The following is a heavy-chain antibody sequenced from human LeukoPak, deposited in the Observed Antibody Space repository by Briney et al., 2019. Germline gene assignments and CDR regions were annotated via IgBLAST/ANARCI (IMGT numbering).Heavy chain of an antibody. V-gene: IGHV3-48*04. CDR2: ISSSGSTI. Sequence: GGSLRLSCAASGFTFSKYTMNWVRQAPGKGLEWVSYISSSGSTIYYADSVKGRFTISRDNAKNSLYLQMNSLRAEDTAVYYCAELGITMIGGVWGKGTTVTISS. D-gene: IGHD3-10*02. CDR1: GFTFSKYT. CDR3: AELGITMIGGV. J-gene: IGHJ6*04.